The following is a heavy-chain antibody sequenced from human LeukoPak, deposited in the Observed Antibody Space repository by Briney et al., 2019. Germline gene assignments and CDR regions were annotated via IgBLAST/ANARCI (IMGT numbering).Heavy chain of an antibody. CDR3: ARDSFVTISGGWNWFDP. D-gene: IGHD3-3*01. V-gene: IGHV3-74*01. Sequence: PGGSLRLSCAASGFTFSSFWVHWVRQAPGKGLVWVSRMNNDGSSTAYADSVKGRFTISRDNAKNTLYLQMNSLRAEDTAVYYCARDSFVTISGGWNWFDPWGQGTLVTVSS. CDR1: GFTFSSFW. J-gene: IGHJ5*02. CDR2: MNNDGSST.